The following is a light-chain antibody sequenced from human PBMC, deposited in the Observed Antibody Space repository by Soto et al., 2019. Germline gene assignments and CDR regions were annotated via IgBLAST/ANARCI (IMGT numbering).Light chain of an antibody. CDR3: QHYGTSPPGVT. J-gene: IGKJ3*01. CDR1: QSVSSSD. V-gene: IGKV3-20*01. CDR2: AVS. Sequence: ELVLTQSPGTLSLSPGARATLSCRASQSVSSSDLAWYQQKPGQAPRLLIXAVSSSATGIPDRFSGSGCGTDFTLIISRLEPEDFALYYCQHYGTSPPGVTFGPGTKVDIK.